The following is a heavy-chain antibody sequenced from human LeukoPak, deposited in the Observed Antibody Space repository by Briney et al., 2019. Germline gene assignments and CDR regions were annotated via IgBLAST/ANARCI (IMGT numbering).Heavy chain of an antibody. D-gene: IGHD6-19*01. Sequence: PGGSLRLSCAASGFTFSSYAMSWVRQAPGKGLEWVAVIWHDGSNQYYADSVKGRFNISRDNSKNTLYLQVNSLRADDTAVYYCARDFSSGWVDYWGQGTLVTVSS. CDR1: GFTFSSYA. CDR2: IWHDGSNQ. CDR3: ARDFSSGWVDY. V-gene: IGHV3-33*08. J-gene: IGHJ4*02.